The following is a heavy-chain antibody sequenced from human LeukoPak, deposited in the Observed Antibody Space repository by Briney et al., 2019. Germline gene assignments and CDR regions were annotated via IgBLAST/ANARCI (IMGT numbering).Heavy chain of an antibody. J-gene: IGHJ6*03. V-gene: IGHV3-21*01. CDR2: ISSSSSYI. Sequence: PGGSLRLSCAASGFTFSSYSMNWVRQAPGKELEWVSSISSSSSYIYYADSVKGRFTISRDNSKNTMYLQMNSLRAEDTAIYYCEREGDASYYYYMDVWGKGTTVTVSS. CDR1: GFTFSSYS. D-gene: IGHD3-16*01. CDR3: EREGDASYYYYMDV.